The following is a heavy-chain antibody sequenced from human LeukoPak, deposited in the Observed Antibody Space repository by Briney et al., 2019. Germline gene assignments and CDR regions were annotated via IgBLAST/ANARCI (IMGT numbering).Heavy chain of an antibody. J-gene: IGHJ5*02. CDR2: ITSNGGST. Sequence: PGGSLRLSCAASGFTFRSYAMHWVRQAPGKGLEYVSAITSNGGSTYYANSVKGRFTISRDNSKNTVYLQMGSLRAEDMAVYYCARASYGYGNNWFDPWGQGTLVTVSS. CDR3: ARASYGYGNNWFDP. V-gene: IGHV3-64*01. D-gene: IGHD5-18*01. CDR1: GFTFRSYA.